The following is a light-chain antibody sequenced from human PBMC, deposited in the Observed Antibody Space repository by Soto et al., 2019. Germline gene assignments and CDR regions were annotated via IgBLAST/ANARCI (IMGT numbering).Light chain of an antibody. CDR1: QSVTSY. V-gene: IGKV3-11*01. Sequence: EIVLTQSPATLSLSPGERATLSGRASQSVTSYLAWYQHKPGQAPRLLIYDASNRATGIPARFSGSGSGTDFTLTISSLEPEDFAVYYWQQRFNWPVTFGGGTKVEIK. CDR3: QQRFNWPVT. CDR2: DAS. J-gene: IGKJ4*01.